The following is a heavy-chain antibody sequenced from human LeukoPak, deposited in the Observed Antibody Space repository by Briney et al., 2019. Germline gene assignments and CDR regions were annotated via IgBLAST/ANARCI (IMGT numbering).Heavy chain of an antibody. D-gene: IGHD6-6*01. CDR2: IYYSGST. CDR1: GGSISSSSYY. J-gene: IGHJ4*02. V-gene: IGHV4-39*07. Sequence: SETLSLTCTVSGGSISSSSYYWGWIRQPPGKGLEWIGSIYYSGSTYYNPSLKSRVTISVDTSKNQFSLKLSSVTAADTAVYYCAREGEARPAFDYWGQGTLVTVSS. CDR3: AREGEARPAFDY.